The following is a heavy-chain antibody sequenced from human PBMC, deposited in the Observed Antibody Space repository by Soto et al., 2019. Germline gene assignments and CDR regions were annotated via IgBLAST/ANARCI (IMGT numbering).Heavy chain of an antibody. Sequence: SETLSLTCTVSGGSISSGGYYWSWIRQHPGKGLEWIGYIYYSGSTYYNPSLKSRVTISVDTSKNQFSLKLSSVTAADTAVYYCARNGDCSGGSCYEEVNWFDPWGQGTLVTVSS. J-gene: IGHJ5*02. CDR1: GGSISSGGYY. V-gene: IGHV4-31*03. CDR2: IYYSGST. D-gene: IGHD2-15*01. CDR3: ARNGDCSGGSCYEEVNWFDP.